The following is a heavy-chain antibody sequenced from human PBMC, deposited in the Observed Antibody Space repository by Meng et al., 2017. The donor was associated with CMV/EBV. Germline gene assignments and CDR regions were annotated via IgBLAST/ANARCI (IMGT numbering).Heavy chain of an antibody. V-gene: IGHV2-26*01. CDR2: IFSNDEK. CDR3: ARIGRYYDFWSGYQNWFDP. CDR1: GFSLSNARMG. J-gene: IGHJ5*02. Sequence: SGPTLVKPTETLTLTCTVSGFSLSNARMGVSWIRQPPGKALEWLAHIFSNDEKSYSTSLKSRLTISNDTSKSQVVLTMTNMDPVDTATYYCARIGRYYDFWSGYQNWFDPWGQGTLVTVSS. D-gene: IGHD3-3*01.